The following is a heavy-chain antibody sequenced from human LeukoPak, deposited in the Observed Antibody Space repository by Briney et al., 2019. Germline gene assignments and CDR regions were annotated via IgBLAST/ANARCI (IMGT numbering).Heavy chain of an antibody. CDR2: ISGYNGKT. CDR1: GCTFTNYA. CDR3: ARDVGEGYCSGGSCSDY. V-gene: IGHV1-18*01. J-gene: IGHJ4*02. Sequence: GASVKVSCKATGCTFTNYAISWVRQAPGQGLEWMGWISGYNGKTNYAQKLQGRVTMSTDTSTSTVYMDLRSLRSDDTAVYYCARDVGEGYCSGGSCSDYWGQGTLVTVSS. D-gene: IGHD2-15*01.